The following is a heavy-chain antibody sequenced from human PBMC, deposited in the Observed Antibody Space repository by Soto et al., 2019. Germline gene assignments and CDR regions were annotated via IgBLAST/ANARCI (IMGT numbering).Heavy chain of an antibody. J-gene: IGHJ6*04. CDR1: GFTFSSYV. Sequence: GGSLRLSCAASGFTFSSYVMHWVRQAPVKGLEWVAIIWYGGRNKYYADSVKGRFTISRDNSKNTLYLQMNSLRAEDTTVYYCARENGEGWAAAGRGGSMGVGADGTRVTVSS. D-gene: IGHD6-13*01. CDR3: ARENGEGWAAAGRGGSMGV. CDR2: IWYGGRNK. V-gene: IGHV3-33*01.